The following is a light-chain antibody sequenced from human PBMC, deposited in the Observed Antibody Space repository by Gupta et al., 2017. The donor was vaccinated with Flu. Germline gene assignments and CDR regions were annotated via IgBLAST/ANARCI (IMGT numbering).Light chain of an antibody. CDR3: QQYISSPLT. CDR1: QSVLDSSNNRKC. J-gene: IGKJ3*01. Sequence: NCKSSQSVLDSSNNRKCVGWFQQRPGQAPKLLIYGASARAPGVPDRFTGSGSATDFTLTISSLQTEDVAVYYCQQYISSPLTFGPGTKVEIK. CDR2: GAS. V-gene: IGKV4-1*01.